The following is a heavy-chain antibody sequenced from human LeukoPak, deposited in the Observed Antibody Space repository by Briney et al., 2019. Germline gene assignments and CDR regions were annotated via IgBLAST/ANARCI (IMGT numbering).Heavy chain of an antibody. V-gene: IGHV1-2*02. Sequence: ASVKVSCKASVYTFTGYYMHWVRQAPGQGLEWMGWINPNSGGTNYAQKFQGRVTMARDTSISTAYMELSRLRSDDTAVYYCARYDEGTIGTLISNWGQGTLVTVSS. CDR2: INPNSGGT. D-gene: IGHD1-14*01. CDR3: ARYDEGTIGTLISN. CDR1: VYTFTGYY. J-gene: IGHJ4*02.